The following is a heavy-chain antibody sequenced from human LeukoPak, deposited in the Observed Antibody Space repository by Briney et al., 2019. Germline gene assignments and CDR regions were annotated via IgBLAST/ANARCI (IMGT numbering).Heavy chain of an antibody. J-gene: IGHJ4*02. D-gene: IGHD3-22*01. Sequence: GGSLRLSCAASGFTFDDYAMHWVRQAPGKGLEWVSGISWNSGSIYYADSVKGRFTISRDNAKNSLYLQMNSLRAEDTAVYYCARGSSGQPRGWGQGTLVTVSS. CDR3: ARGSSGQPRG. CDR1: GFTFDDYA. V-gene: IGHV3-9*01. CDR2: ISWNSGSI.